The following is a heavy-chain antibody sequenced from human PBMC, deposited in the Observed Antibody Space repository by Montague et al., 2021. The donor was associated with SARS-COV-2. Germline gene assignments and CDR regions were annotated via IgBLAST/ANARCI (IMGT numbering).Heavy chain of an antibody. CDR3: GSDTTAYFRFDY. Sequence: SETLSLTCTISGGSIGRSTYYSGWIRQPPGKDLEWIGTIYYSGTTHYNPSLRSRVTISLDTSKNQVSLRLTSVTAADTAFYYCGSDTTAYFRFDYWGRGTLISVSS. D-gene: IGHD3-9*01. J-gene: IGHJ4*02. V-gene: IGHV4-39*07. CDR1: GGSIGRSTYY. CDR2: IYYSGTT.